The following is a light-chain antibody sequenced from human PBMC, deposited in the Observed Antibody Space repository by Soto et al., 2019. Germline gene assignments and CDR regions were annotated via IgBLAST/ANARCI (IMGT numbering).Light chain of an antibody. CDR2: DAS. Sequence: LSPGERATLSCRASQSVSSYLAWYQQKPGQAPRLLIYDASNRATGIPARFSGSGSETDFTLTISSLEPEDFAVYCCHHPYTGRPITLAQGPRLTIK. CDR3: HHPYTGRPIT. CDR1: QSVSSY. V-gene: IGKV3-11*01. J-gene: IGKJ5*01.